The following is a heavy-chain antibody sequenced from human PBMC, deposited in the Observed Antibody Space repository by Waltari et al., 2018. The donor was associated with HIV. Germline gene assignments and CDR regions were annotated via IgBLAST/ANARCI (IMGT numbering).Heavy chain of an antibody. J-gene: IGHJ4*01. CDR1: GYTFIGYF. Sequence: QEQLVQSGTQVKKPGASVRFCCKASGYTFIGYFIHGVRQAPGQGLEWMGWLDPKSGATNYAERFRGRVTFTRDTSIDTAYLDLARLRVDDTATYFCHRPWDSDHWGSDNWRQGTLVIVSS. D-gene: IGHD3-16*01. CDR2: LDPKSGAT. V-gene: IGHV1-2*02. CDR3: HRPWDSDHWGSDN.